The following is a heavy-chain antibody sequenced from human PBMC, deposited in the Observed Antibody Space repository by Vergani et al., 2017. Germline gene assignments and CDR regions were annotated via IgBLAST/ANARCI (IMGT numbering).Heavy chain of an antibody. V-gene: IGHV3-30*03. CDR2: ISYDGSNK. CDR1: GFTFSSYG. Sequence: VQLLESGGGVVQPGRSLRLSCAASGFTFSSYGMHWVRQAPGKGLEWVAVISYDGSNKYYADSVKGRFTISRDNSKNTLYLQMNSLRAEDTAVYYCAHSSSYAEYFQHWGQGTLVTVSS. CDR3: AHSSSYAEYFQH. J-gene: IGHJ1*01. D-gene: IGHD6-6*01.